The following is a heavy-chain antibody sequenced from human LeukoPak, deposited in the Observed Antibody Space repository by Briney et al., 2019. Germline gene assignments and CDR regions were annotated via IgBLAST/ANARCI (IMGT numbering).Heavy chain of an antibody. J-gene: IGHJ5*01. CDR2: ISTSGSYI. V-gene: IGHV3-21*01. Sequence: GGSLRLSCAASGFTFSRYSMNWVRQAPGKGLEWVSSISTSGSYIYHADSVKGRFTISRDNAQDSLYLQMNSLTAEDTAMYYCARDLSGWYDFWGQGTLVTVSS. D-gene: IGHD1-26*01. CDR3: ARDLSGWYDF. CDR1: GFTFSRYS.